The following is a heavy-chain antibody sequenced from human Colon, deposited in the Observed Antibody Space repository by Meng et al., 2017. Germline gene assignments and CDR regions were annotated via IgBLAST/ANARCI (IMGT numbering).Heavy chain of an antibody. CDR2: ISSDGSRK. V-gene: IGHV3-30*04. Sequence: SCAASGFTFSADAMQWVRQAPGKGLEWVAIISSDGSRKFYADSVTGRFTISRDNSKNTLYLQMDSLRTEDTALYYCAKDQGVGGTLGLIDYWGQGTLVTVSS. CDR1: GFTFSADA. D-gene: IGHD1-26*01. CDR3: AKDQGVGGTLGLIDY. J-gene: IGHJ4*02.